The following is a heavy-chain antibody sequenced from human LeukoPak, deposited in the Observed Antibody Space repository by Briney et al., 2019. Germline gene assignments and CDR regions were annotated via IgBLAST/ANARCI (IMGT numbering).Heavy chain of an antibody. Sequence: PGGSLRLSCAASGFTFGSSAMSWVRQAPGKGLEWVSSISGSGSGGSTYYADSVKGRFTISRDNAKNTLYLQMNSLRAEDTAVYYCARLEAAAGENYFDYWGQGTLVTVSS. CDR1: GFTFGSSA. CDR3: ARLEAAAGENYFDY. D-gene: IGHD6-13*01. V-gene: IGHV3-23*01. J-gene: IGHJ4*02. CDR2: ISGSGSGGST.